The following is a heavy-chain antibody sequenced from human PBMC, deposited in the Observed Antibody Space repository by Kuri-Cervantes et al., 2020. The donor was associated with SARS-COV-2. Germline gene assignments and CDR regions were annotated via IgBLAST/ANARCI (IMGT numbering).Heavy chain of an antibody. CDR3: ARDRGYSYGYSLFFDY. J-gene: IGHJ4*02. Sequence: GGSLRLSCAASGFTVSSNYMSWVRQAPGKGLEWVSVIYSGGSTYYADSVKGRFTIPRDNSKNTLYLQMNSLRAEDTAVYYCARDRGYSYGYSLFFDYWGQGTLVTVSS. CDR2: IYSGGST. V-gene: IGHV3-53*05. CDR1: GFTVSSNY. D-gene: IGHD5-18*01.